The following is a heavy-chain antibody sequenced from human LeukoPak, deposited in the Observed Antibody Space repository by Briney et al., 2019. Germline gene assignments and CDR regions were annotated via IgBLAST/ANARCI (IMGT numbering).Heavy chain of an antibody. V-gene: IGHV3-48*01. J-gene: IGHJ4*02. CDR2: ISSSSSTI. CDR3: ARDTGTKSTGDIDY. Sequence: GGSLRLSCAASGFTFSSYSMNWVRQAPGKGLEWVSYISSSSSTIYYADSVKGRFTISRDNAKNSLYLQMNSLRAEDTAVYYCARDTGTKSTGDIDYWGQGTLVTVSS. D-gene: IGHD1-1*01. CDR1: GFTFSSYS.